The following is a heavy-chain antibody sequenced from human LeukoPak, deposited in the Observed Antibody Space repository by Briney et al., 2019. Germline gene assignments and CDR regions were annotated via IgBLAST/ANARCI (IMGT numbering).Heavy chain of an antibody. V-gene: IGHV3-48*01. Sequence: PGGSLRLSCAASGFTFTIFGFNWVRQAPGKVPEWVSYFDARSGITYYADSVQGQFTISRDNAQESVFLQMNSLRADDTAVYYCARTYDFGRGPPGDAFDNWGPGTLVTVSS. CDR1: GFTFTIFG. CDR3: ARTYDFGRGPPGDAFDN. D-gene: IGHD3-3*01. J-gene: IGHJ3*02. CDR2: FDARSGIT.